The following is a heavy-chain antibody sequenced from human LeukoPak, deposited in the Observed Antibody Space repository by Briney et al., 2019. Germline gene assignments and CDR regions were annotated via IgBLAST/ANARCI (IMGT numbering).Heavy chain of an antibody. CDR1: GFTFSSYW. Sequence: EGSLRLSCAASGFTFSSYWMSWGRQAPGKGLEWVASIKKDGSEKNYVDSVKGRFTISRDNAKNSLYLQMNSLGAEDTAIYYCARQRMVDVWGKGTTVIVSS. D-gene: IGHD2-15*01. V-gene: IGHV3-7*03. J-gene: IGHJ6*04. CDR3: ARQRMVDV. CDR2: IKKDGSEK.